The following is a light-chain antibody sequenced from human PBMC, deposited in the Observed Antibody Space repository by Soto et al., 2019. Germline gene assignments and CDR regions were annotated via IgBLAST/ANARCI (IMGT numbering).Light chain of an antibody. CDR2: DAS. J-gene: IGKJ2*02. V-gene: IGKV3-15*01. Sequence: IVLTQSPSILSVSQGERATLSCRASQSISRSLAWYQQKPGQAPRLLISDASTRATGIPARFSGSGSGTEFTLTISSLQSEDFALYYCQQYNSWPPGTLGQGTKVDI. CDR1: QSISRS. CDR3: QQYNSWPPGT.